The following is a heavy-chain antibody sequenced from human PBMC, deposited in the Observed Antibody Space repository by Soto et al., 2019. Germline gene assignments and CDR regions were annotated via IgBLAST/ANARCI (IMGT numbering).Heavy chain of an antibody. V-gene: IGHV1-69*01. Sequence: QVQLVQSGAEVKKPGSSVNVSCKASGGTFSSYAISWVRQAPGQGLEWMGGIIPIFGTANYAQKFQGRVTITADESTSTAYMELSSLRSEDTAVYYCARGQAYYGSGSPWGYFDLWGRGTLVTVSS. J-gene: IGHJ2*01. CDR2: IIPIFGTA. CDR3: ARGQAYYGSGSPWGYFDL. CDR1: GGTFSSYA. D-gene: IGHD3-10*01.